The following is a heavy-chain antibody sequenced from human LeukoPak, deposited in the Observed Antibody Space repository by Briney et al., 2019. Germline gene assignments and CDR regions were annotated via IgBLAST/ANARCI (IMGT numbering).Heavy chain of an antibody. V-gene: IGHV1-46*01. Sequence: ASVKVSCKASGYTFTSYYMHWVRQAPGQGLEWMGIINPSGGSTNYAQKFRGRVTMTRDTSTSTVYMELSSLRSEDTAVYYCARSDDSGVTPTYWGQGTLVTVSS. CDR2: INPSGGST. J-gene: IGHJ4*02. CDR1: GYTFTSYY. CDR3: ARSDDSGVTPTY. D-gene: IGHD4-23*01.